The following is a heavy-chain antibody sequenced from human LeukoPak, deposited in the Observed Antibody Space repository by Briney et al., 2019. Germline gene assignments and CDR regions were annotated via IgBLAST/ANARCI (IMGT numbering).Heavy chain of an antibody. D-gene: IGHD3/OR15-3a*01. Sequence: PSETLSLTCTVSGDSFSSPTYFWGWVRHPPGKGREWIGSIFDYGTSYYNPSLTRRVPLSVDTSTNQFSLKLNSVTAADTAVYYCARIGQSVPYYMDVWVNGTTVDVSS. J-gene: IGHJ6*03. CDR2: IFDYGTS. CDR3: ARIGQSVPYYMDV. CDR1: GDSFSSPTYF. V-gene: IGHV4-39*01.